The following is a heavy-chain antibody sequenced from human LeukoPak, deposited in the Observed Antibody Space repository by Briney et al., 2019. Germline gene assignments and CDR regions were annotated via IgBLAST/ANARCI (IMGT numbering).Heavy chain of an antibody. CDR3: ARGSRCLKGACLPFDP. V-gene: IGHV1-69*06. CDR1: GGSFSNYV. CDR2: IIPIVRST. D-gene: IGHD2-2*01. J-gene: IGHJ5*02. Sequence: SVKVSCKASGGSFSNYVITWVRQAPGQGFEWMGGIIPIVRSTNYAQMFQGRLTLTADKFTSTFYMELRSLTSADTAVYYCARGSRCLKGACLPFDPWGQGTLVTVSS.